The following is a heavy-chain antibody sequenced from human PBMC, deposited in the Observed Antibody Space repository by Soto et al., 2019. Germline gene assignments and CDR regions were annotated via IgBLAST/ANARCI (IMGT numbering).Heavy chain of an antibody. J-gene: IGHJ5*02. CDR1: GGSISPYY. V-gene: IGHV4-59*08. CDR3: ARLGGYYQSLDP. Sequence: SETLSLTCTVSGGSISPYYWSWIRQPPGKGPEWVGYIYYGGSTSYNPSLKSRITISLETSKSQISLRLSSVTAADTAVYYCARLGGYYQSLDPWGPGTRVTVAS. CDR2: IYYGGST. D-gene: IGHD3-22*01.